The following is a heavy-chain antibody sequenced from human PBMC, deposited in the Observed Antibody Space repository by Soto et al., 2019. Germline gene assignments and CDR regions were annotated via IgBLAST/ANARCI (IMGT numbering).Heavy chain of an antibody. Sequence: SPTLSLTCAISGDSVSSNSAAWNWIRQSPSRGLEWLGRTYYRSKWYNDYAVSVKSRITINPDTSKNQFSLQLNSVTPEDTAVYYCARETSTVTPPPDSAEYFQHWGQGTLVTVSS. CDR2: TYYRSKWYN. CDR3: ARETSTVTPPPDSAEYFQH. J-gene: IGHJ1*01. D-gene: IGHD4-17*01. CDR1: GDSVSSNSAA. V-gene: IGHV6-1*01.